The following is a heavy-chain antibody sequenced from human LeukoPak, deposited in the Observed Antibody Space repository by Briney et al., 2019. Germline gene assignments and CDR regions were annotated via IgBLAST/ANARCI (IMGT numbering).Heavy chain of an antibody. Sequence: GGSLRLSCATSGFTFRNHGMHWVRQAPGKGLEWVAFIRYDELQDYYADSVRGRFTISKDTSKNTLYLQINSLRAEDTAVYYCAKEQWLGKMNYFDYWGQGTLVTVSS. CDR2: IRYDELQD. D-gene: IGHD6-19*01. CDR3: AKEQWLGKMNYFDY. CDR1: GFTFRNHG. V-gene: IGHV3-30*02. J-gene: IGHJ4*02.